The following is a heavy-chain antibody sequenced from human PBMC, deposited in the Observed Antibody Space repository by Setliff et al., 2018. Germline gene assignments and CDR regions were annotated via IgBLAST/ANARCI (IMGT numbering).Heavy chain of an antibody. CDR3: AREGHNWNYVLPYFDY. D-gene: IGHD1-7*01. CDR2: IKEDGSEK. V-gene: IGHV3-7*01. CDR1: GGSISSGGYY. Sequence: ETLSLTCTVSGGSISSGGYYWSWIRQHPGKGLEWVANIKEDGSEKYFVGSVKGRFTISRDNAKNSLYLQMNSLRAEDTAVYYCAREGHNWNYVLPYFDYWGQGTLVTVSS. J-gene: IGHJ4*02.